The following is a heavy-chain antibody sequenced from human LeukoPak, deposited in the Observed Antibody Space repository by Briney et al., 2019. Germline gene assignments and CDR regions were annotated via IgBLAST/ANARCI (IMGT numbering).Heavy chain of an antibody. J-gene: IGHJ4*02. D-gene: IGHD6-19*01. CDR1: GGSISSYY. Sequence: PSEALSLTCTVSGGSISSYYWSWLRQPPGKGLEWIGYIYYSGSTNYNPSLKSRVTISVDTSKNQFSLKLSSVTAADTAVYYCARTGIAVAGTNLFDYWGQGTLVTVSS. CDR2: IYYSGST. CDR3: ARTGIAVAGTNLFDY. V-gene: IGHV4-59*01.